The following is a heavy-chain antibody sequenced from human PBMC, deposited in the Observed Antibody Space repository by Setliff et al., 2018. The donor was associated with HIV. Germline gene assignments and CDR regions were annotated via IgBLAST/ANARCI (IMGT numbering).Heavy chain of an antibody. V-gene: IGHV4-4*09. J-gene: IGHJ4*02. CDR1: GGSISSYY. CDR2: IYTSGST. Sequence: PSETLSLTCTVSGGSISSYYWSWIRQPPGKGLEWIGYIYTSGSTNYNPSLKSRVTISVDTSKNQFSLKLSSVTAADTAVYYCATLDHSGGNFLAYWGQGSLVTVSS. D-gene: IGHD2-21*02. CDR3: ATLDHSGGNFLAY.